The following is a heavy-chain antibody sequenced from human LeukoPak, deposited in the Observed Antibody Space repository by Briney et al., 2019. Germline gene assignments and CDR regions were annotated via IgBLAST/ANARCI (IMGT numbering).Heavy chain of an antibody. CDR1: GYTFTSYD. V-gene: IGHV1-8*03. D-gene: IGHD1-26*01. CDR3: ASTSLFGGSSGRAFDI. Sequence: ASVKVSCKASGYTFTSYDINWVRQATGQGLEWMGWMNPKSGNTDYAQKFQGRVTFTRNTSISTAYMDLSSLRSEDTAVYYCASTSLFGGSSGRAFDIWGRGTMVTVSS. CDR2: MNPKSGNT. J-gene: IGHJ3*02.